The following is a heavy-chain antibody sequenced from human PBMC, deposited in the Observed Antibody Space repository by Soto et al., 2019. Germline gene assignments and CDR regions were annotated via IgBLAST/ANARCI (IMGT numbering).Heavy chain of an antibody. V-gene: IGHV4-31*03. Sequence: QVQLQESGPGLVKPSQTLSLTCTVSGGSISSGGYYWSWIRQHPGKGLEWIGYIYYSGSTYYNPSLKSRVTISVDTSKNQFSLKLSSVTAADTAVYYCARGPTRFLRYFDDGYFQHWGQGTLVTVSS. J-gene: IGHJ1*01. CDR1: GGSISSGGYY. CDR3: ARGPTRFLRYFDDGYFQH. CDR2: IYYSGST. D-gene: IGHD3-9*01.